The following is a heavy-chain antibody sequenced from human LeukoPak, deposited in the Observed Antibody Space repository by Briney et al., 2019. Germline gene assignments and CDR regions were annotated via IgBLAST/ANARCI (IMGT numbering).Heavy chain of an antibody. V-gene: IGHV3-7*01. D-gene: IGHD3-16*01. CDR2: IIQDGSER. CDR1: GFPFSTSW. CDR3: AREGASTISHAFDV. Sequence: GGSLRLSCAASGFPFSTSWMTWVRQAPGKGLEWVANIIQDGSERYYVGSVKGRFTISRDNAKNSLYLQMNSLRAEDTAVYYCAREGASTISHAFDVWGQGTMVTVSS. J-gene: IGHJ3*01.